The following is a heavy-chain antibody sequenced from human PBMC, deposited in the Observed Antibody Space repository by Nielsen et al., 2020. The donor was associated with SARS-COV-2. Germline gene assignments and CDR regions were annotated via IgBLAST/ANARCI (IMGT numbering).Heavy chain of an antibody. CDR2: ISSSSSTI. CDR1: GFTFSSYS. D-gene: IGHD6-19*01. V-gene: IGHV3-48*01. Sequence: GESLKISCAASGFTFSSYSMNWVRQAPGKGLEWVSYISSSSSTIYYADSVKGRFTISRDNAKNSLYLQMNSLRAEDTAVYYCARVGSSGWIQHWGQGTPVTVSS. CDR3: ARVGSSGWIQH. J-gene: IGHJ1*01.